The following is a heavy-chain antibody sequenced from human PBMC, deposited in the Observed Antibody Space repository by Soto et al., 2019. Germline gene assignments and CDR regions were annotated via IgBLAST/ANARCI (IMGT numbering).Heavy chain of an antibody. CDR1: GFTFSSYA. CDR3: AKGGEGYCSGTSCLYHMDA. Sequence: EVQLLESGGGLVQPGGSRRLSCAASGFTFSSYAMSWVRQAPGKGLEWVSTISDSGSTYYADSVKGRFTISRDISKNTLYVQMSSLGAADTAVYYCAKGGEGYCSGTSCLYHMDAWGKGTTVTVSS. D-gene: IGHD2-15*01. J-gene: IGHJ6*03. CDR2: ISDSGST. V-gene: IGHV3-23*01.